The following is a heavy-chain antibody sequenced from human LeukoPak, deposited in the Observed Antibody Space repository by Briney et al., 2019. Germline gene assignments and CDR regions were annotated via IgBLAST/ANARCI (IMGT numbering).Heavy chain of an antibody. CDR3: AKTSDYYGSGSYYYYFDY. CDR1: GFTFSSYA. Sequence: GGSLRLSCAASGFTFSSYAMSWVRQAPGKGLEWVSAISGSGGSTYYADSVKGRFTISRGNSKNTLYLQMNSLRAEDTAVYYCAKTSDYYGSGSYYYYFDYWGQGTLVTVSS. CDR2: ISGSGGST. J-gene: IGHJ4*02. D-gene: IGHD3-10*01. V-gene: IGHV3-23*01.